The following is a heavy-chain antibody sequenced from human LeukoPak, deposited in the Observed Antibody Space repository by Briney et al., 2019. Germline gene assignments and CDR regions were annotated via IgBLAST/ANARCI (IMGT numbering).Heavy chain of an antibody. CDR1: GGTFSSYA. D-gene: IGHD6-6*01. V-gene: IGHV1-69*06. CDR3: ARGEYSSPKEIVHPPYYFDY. Sequence: SVKVSCKPSGGTFSSYAISWVPQAPGQGLEWMGGIIPIFGTANYAQKFQGRVTITADKSTSTAYMELSSLRSEDTAVYYCARGEYSSPKEIVHPPYYFDYWGQGTLVTVSS. CDR2: IIPIFGTA. J-gene: IGHJ4*02.